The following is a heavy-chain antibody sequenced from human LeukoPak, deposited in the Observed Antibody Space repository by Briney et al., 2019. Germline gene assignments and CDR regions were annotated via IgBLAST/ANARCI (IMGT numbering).Heavy chain of an antibody. J-gene: IGHJ4*02. CDR2: ISGSSSYI. CDR1: GFTFSTYI. V-gene: IGHV3-21*01. CDR3: ARDLLGWELHYFDY. Sequence: GGSLRLSCAASGFTFSTYIMNWVRQAPGKGLEWVSSISGSSSYIYYADSVKGRFSISRDNAKNSLYLQMNSLRAEDTAVYYCARDLLGWELHYFDYWGQGTLVTVSS. D-gene: IGHD1-26*01.